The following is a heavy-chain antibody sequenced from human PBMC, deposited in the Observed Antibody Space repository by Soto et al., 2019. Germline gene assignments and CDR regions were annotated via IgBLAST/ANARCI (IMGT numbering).Heavy chain of an antibody. J-gene: IGHJ3*01. CDR3: TAGYGDYGR. D-gene: IGHD4-17*01. Sequence: EVQLVESGGGLVKPGGSLRLSCAASGFTFSNAWMTWVRQAPGKGLEWVGHIKSKADGGTTDYAAPVRGRFFISRVDSKTTLYLHMSGLKTEDTAVYYCTAGYGDYGRWGQGTMVTVSS. V-gene: IGHV3-15*01. CDR2: IKSKADGGTT. CDR1: GFTFSNAW.